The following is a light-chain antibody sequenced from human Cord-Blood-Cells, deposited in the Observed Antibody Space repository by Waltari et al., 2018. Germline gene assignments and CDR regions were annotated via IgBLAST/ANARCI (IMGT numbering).Light chain of an antibody. CDR2: EGS. V-gene: IGLV2-23*01. Sequence: QSALTQPASVSGSPGQSITISCTGTSSAVGSYNLVSWYQQHPGKAPKLMIYEGSKRPSGVSNRFSGSKSGNTASLTISGLQAEDEADYYCCSCAGSSTVVFGGGTKLTVL. CDR3: CSCAGSSTVV. J-gene: IGLJ2*01. CDR1: SSAVGSYNL.